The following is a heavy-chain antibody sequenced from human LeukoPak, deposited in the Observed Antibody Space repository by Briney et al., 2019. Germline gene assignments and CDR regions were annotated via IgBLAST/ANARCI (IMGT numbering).Heavy chain of an antibody. D-gene: IGHD5-18*01. V-gene: IGHV3-20*04. CDR3: ARVGYSYGKGDYYYYYMDV. CDR2: INWNGGST. Sequence: GGSLRLSCAASGFTFDDYGMSWVRQAPGKGLEWVSGINWNGGSTGYADSVKGRFTISRDNAKNSLYLQMNSLRAEDTALYYCARVGYSYGKGDYYYYYMDVWGKGTTVTVSS. CDR1: GFTFDDYG. J-gene: IGHJ6*03.